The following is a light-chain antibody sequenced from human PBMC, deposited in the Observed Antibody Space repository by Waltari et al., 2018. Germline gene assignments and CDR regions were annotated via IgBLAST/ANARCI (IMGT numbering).Light chain of an antibody. Sequence: QSPSSLSASVGDRVTISCRASQSISAYLNWYQQTPGKAPKLLIYAASNLQTGVPSRFSGSGSGTDFTLTISSLQPEDFTTYYCQQHFRVPYTFGQGTKVEI. CDR1: QSISAY. J-gene: IGKJ2*01. V-gene: IGKV1-39*01. CDR2: AAS. CDR3: QQHFRVPYT.